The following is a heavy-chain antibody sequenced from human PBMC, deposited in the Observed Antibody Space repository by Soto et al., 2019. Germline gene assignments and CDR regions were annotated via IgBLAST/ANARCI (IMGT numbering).Heavy chain of an antibody. CDR3: ARIPFDHVWGTDRYSPNFDY. V-gene: IGHV3-33*01. D-gene: IGHD3-16*02. CDR2: IWHDGSNE. Sequence: PGGSLRLSCAASGFTFSSYGMHWVRQAPGKGLEWVAVIWHDGSNEYYADSVKGRFTISRDNSKNTVYLQMNSLRAEDTAVYYCARIPFDHVWGTDRYSPNFDYWGQGTQVTVSS. J-gene: IGHJ4*02. CDR1: GFTFSSYG.